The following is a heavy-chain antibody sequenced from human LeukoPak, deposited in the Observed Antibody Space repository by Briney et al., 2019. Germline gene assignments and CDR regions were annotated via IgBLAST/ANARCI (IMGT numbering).Heavy chain of an antibody. V-gene: IGHV4-4*07. Sequence: SETLSLTCTVSGGSISSYYWSWIRQPAGKGLEWIGRIYTSGSTNYNPSLKSRVTMSVDTSKNQFSLKLSSVTAADTAVYYCARHYDFWSGYRPLFDLWGRGTLVTVSS. CDR1: GGSISSYY. J-gene: IGHJ2*01. D-gene: IGHD3-3*01. CDR2: IYTSGST. CDR3: ARHYDFWSGYRPLFDL.